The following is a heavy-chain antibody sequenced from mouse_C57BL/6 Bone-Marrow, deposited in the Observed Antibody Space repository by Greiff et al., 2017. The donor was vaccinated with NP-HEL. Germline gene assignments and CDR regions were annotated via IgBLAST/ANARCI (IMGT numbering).Heavy chain of an antibody. D-gene: IGHD1-1*01. CDR3: ARYYYGSRGWYFDV. CDR2: IDPNSGGT. J-gene: IGHJ1*03. Sequence: QVQLQQPGADLVKPGASVKLSCKASGYTFTSYWTHWVKQRPGRGLEWIGRIDPNSGGTKFNEKFKTKATLTVDKPSSTAYMQLSSLTSEDSAVYYCARYYYGSRGWYFDVWGTGTTVTVSS. V-gene: IGHV1-72*01. CDR1: GYTFTSYW.